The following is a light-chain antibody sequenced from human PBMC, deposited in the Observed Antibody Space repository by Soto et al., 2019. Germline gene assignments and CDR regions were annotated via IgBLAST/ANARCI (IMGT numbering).Light chain of an antibody. CDR1: QIITRW. V-gene: IGKV1-5*01. CDR3: QQYNSYSTT. J-gene: IGKJ1*01. Sequence: DIQMTQSPSTLSASVGDRVTITCRASQIITRWLAWYQQKPGKAPKVLIYDASSLESGVPSRFSGSGSGTEFTLTISSLQPEDSATYYCQQYNSYSTTFGQGTKVEIK. CDR2: DAS.